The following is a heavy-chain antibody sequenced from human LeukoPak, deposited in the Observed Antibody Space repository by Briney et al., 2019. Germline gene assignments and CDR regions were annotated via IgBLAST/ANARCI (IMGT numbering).Heavy chain of an antibody. CDR3: ARDHAHSHYDSSGYLFDY. Sequence: GGSLRLSCAASGFNLSTYAMHWVRQAPGKGLEWVAVISYDGSNKYYADSVKGRFTISRDNSKNTLYLQMNSLRAEDTAVYYCARDHAHSHYDSSGYLFDYWGQGTLVTVSS. CDR2: ISYDGSNK. CDR1: GFNLSTYA. D-gene: IGHD3-22*01. J-gene: IGHJ4*02. V-gene: IGHV3-30*04.